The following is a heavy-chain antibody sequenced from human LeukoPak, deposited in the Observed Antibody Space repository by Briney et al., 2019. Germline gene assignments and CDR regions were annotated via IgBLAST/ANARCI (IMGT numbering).Heavy chain of an antibody. D-gene: IGHD6-6*01. CDR1: GDSVSSNSAA. CDR3: ARVSSSWSPSLSVTHYFDS. CDR2: TYYRSKWYN. V-gene: IGHV6-1*01. Sequence: SQTLSLTCAISGDSVSSNSAAWNWIRQSPSRGLEWLGRTYYRSKWYNDFAVSVKSRIAINPDTSKNQFSLQLTSVTPEDTAVYYCARVSSSWSPSLSVTHYFDSWGQGALVPVSS. J-gene: IGHJ4*02.